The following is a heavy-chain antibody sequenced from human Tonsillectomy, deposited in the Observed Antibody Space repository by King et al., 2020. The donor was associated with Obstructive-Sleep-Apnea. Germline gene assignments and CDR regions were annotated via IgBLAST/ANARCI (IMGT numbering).Heavy chain of an antibody. CDR1: GFAFSDYN. CDR3: ARDISVVVRGMDV. D-gene: IGHD2-21*01. Sequence: VQLVESGGGLVKPGGSLSLSCAGSGFAFSDYNMAWIRQAPGMGLEWLAYIGYIVSFILYADSVKGGFTVARDNAKKSLHLQMNSLRDEDTAVYYCARDISVVVRGMDVWGQGTTVTVSS. J-gene: IGHJ6*02. CDR2: IGYIVSFI. V-gene: IGHV3-11*04.